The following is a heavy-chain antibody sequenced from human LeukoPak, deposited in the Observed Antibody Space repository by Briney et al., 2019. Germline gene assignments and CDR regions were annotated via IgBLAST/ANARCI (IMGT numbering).Heavy chain of an antibody. CDR1: GFIFSHYG. J-gene: IGHJ4*01. CDR3: TRDAQSGFAYSTSIEY. V-gene: IGHV3-33*04. CDR2: IWSEGSNR. D-gene: IGHD4-11*01. Sequence: GGSLRLSCAASGFIFSHYGMHWVRQAPGKGLEWVAVIWSEGSNRFYAGSVKGRFTISRDNAQNTVFLQMNSLRAEDTAMYYCTRDAQSGFAYSTSIEYSSHATLVT.